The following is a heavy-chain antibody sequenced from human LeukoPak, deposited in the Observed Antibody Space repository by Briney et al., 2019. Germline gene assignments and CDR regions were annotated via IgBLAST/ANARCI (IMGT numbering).Heavy chain of an antibody. CDR2: MNPNSGNT. CDR3: ARVGYSSSWYGIDY. J-gene: IGHJ4*02. D-gene: IGHD6-13*01. CDR1: GYTFTSYD. Sequence: ASVKVSCKASGYTFTSYDINWVRQATGQGLEWMGWMNPNSGNTGYAQKFQGRVTITRNTSISTAYMELSSLRSEDTAVYYCARVGYSSSWYGIDYWGQGTLVTVSS. V-gene: IGHV1-8*03.